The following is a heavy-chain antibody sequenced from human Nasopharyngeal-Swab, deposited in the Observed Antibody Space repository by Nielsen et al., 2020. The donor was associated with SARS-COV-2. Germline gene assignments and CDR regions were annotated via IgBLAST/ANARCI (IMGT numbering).Heavy chain of an antibody. J-gene: IGHJ4*02. CDR2: INHSGST. CDR1: GGSLSGYY. CDR3: AEKGYTSSWYFY. Sequence: SETLSLTCAMYGGSLSGYYWSWIRQPPGKGLEWIGEINHSGSTDYNPSQKSRVTMSLDTSKNQFSLKLRSVTAADTAVYYCAEKGYTSSWYFYWGQGTLVTVSS. V-gene: IGHV4-34*01. D-gene: IGHD6-13*01.